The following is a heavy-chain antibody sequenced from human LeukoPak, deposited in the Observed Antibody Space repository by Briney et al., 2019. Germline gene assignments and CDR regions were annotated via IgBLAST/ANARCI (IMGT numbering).Heavy chain of an antibody. Sequence: GGSLRLSCAASGFTFSSYAMHWVRQAPGKGLEWVAVISYDGSNKYYADSVKGRFTISRDNSKNTLYLQMNSLRAEDTAVYYCARDVKMSDYVNFDYWGQGTLVTVSS. J-gene: IGHJ4*02. CDR2: ISYDGSNK. D-gene: IGHD3-16*01. CDR1: GFTFSSYA. V-gene: IGHV3-30*04. CDR3: ARDVKMSDYVNFDY.